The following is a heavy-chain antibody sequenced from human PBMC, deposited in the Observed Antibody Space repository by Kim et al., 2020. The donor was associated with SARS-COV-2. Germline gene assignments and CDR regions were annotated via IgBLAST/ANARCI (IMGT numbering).Heavy chain of an antibody. CDR3: TRISEVAGTDYYYYMDV. V-gene: IGHV3-49*02. J-gene: IGHJ6*03. Sequence: SVKGRFTISRDDSKSIAYLQMNSLKTEDIAVYYCTRISEVAGTDYYYYMDVWGKGTTVTVSS. D-gene: IGHD6-19*01.